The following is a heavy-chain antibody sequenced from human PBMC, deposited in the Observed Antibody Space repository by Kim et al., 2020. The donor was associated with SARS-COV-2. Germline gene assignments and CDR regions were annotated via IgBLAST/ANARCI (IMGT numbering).Heavy chain of an antibody. CDR3: ARRSTVTKLSDY. D-gene: IGHD4-17*01. Sequence: ASVKVSCKSSGYTFTSYGISWVRQAPGQGLEWMGWISAYNGNTNYAQKLQGRVTMTTDTSTSTAYMELRSLRSDDTAVYYCARRSTVTKLSDYWGQGTLVTVSS. CDR2: ISAYNGNT. V-gene: IGHV1-18*01. J-gene: IGHJ4*02. CDR1: GYTFTSYG.